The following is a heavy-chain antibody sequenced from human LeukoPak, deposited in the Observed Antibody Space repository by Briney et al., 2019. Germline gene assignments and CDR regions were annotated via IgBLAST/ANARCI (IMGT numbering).Heavy chain of an antibody. J-gene: IGHJ5*02. Sequence: PSETLSLTCTVSGYSISSGSYWGWIRQPPGKGLEWIGTIYHSGTTYYNSSLQSRVTMSLDTSKNHFPLRLTSMTAADTAVYYCAVGSSGYFNWFDPWGQGTLVTVSS. CDR1: GYSISSGSY. CDR2: IYHSGTT. CDR3: AVGSSGYFNWFDP. V-gene: IGHV4-38-2*02. D-gene: IGHD3-22*01.